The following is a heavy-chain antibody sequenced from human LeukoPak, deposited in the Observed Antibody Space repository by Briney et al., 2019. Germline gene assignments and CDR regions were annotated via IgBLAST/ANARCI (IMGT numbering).Heavy chain of an antibody. D-gene: IGHD3-22*01. CDR3: ARGPYHYDSSGYYPY. CDR1: GYTFTSYG. J-gene: IGHJ4*02. V-gene: IGHV1-18*01. CDR2: ISAYNGNT. Sequence: ASVKVSCKASGYTFTSYGISWVRQAPGQGLEWMGWISAYNGNTNYAQKLQGRVTMTTDTSTSTAYMELRSLRSDDTAVYYCARGPYHYDSSGYYPYWGQGTLVTVSS.